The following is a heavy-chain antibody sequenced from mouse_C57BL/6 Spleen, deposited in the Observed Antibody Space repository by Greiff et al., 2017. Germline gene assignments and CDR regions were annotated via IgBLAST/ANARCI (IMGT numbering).Heavy chain of an antibody. D-gene: IGHD1-1*01. Sequence: VKLQESGAELVRPGTSVKMSCKASGYTFTNYWIGWAKQRPGHGLEWIGDIYPGGGYTNYNEKFKGKATLTADKSSSTAYMQFSSLTSEDSAIYYCARSHYYGSTPYYFDYWGQGTTLTVSS. CDR3: ARSHYYGSTPYYFDY. CDR2: IYPGGGYT. J-gene: IGHJ2*01. CDR1: GYTFTNYW. V-gene: IGHV1-63*01.